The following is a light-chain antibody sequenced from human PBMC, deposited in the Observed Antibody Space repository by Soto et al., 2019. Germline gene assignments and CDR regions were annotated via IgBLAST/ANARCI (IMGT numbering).Light chain of an antibody. J-gene: IGLJ1*01. CDR1: SSDVGYYDY. CDR2: EVT. Sequence: QSVLTQPPSASGFPGQSVTISCTGTSSDVGYYDYVSWYQQHPGKAPKLVIYEVTKRPSGVPDRVSASKSGNTASLTVSGLRAENEADYYCSPYAGSNNFVFGSGTKVTVL. CDR3: SPYAGSNNFV. V-gene: IGLV2-8*01.